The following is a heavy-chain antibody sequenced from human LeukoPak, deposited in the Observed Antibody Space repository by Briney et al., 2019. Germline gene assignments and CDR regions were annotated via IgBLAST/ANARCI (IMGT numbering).Heavy chain of an antibody. CDR2: ISYDGSNK. CDR1: GFTFSSYA. J-gene: IGHJ4*02. V-gene: IGHV3-30-3*01. D-gene: IGHD1-1*01. Sequence: GGSLRLSCAASGFTFSSYAMHWVRQAPGKGLEWVAVISYDGSNKYYADSVKGRFTISRDNSKNTLYLQMNSLRAEDTAVYYCARNGPSYVPDDYWGQGTLVTVSS. CDR3: ARNGPSYVPDDY.